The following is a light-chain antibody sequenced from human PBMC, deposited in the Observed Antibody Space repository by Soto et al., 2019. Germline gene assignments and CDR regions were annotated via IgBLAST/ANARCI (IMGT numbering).Light chain of an antibody. CDR1: SSDVGAYNL. Sequence: QSVLTQPASVSGSPGQSITISCTGTSSDVGAYNLVSWYQRYPGKAPKLMVYEVTNRPSGVSNRFSGSKSGNAASLTISGLQAEDEADYYCSSYTTTSTLGVFGNGTKVTVL. V-gene: IGLV2-14*01. J-gene: IGLJ1*01. CDR2: EVT. CDR3: SSYTTTSTLGV.